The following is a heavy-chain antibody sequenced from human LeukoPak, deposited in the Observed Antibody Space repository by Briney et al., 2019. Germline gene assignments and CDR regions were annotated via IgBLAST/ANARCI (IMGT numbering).Heavy chain of an antibody. J-gene: IGHJ4*02. Sequence: GGSLRLSCAASGFRFSSYAMSWVRQAPGKGLEWVSLISSSGGSTYYADSVKGRFTISRDNSKNTLYLQMNSLRADDTAIYYCAKATEYNWNDGSGREFDYWGQGTPVTVSS. CDR3: AKATEYNWNDGSGREFDY. V-gene: IGHV3-23*01. D-gene: IGHD1-1*01. CDR2: ISSSGGST. CDR1: GFRFSSYA.